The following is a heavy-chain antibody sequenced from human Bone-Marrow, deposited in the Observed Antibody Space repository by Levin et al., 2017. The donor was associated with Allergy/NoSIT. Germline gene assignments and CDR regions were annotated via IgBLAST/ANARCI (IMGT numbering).Heavy chain of an antibody. D-gene: IGHD2-2*01. Sequence: ASVKVSCKASGYTFSGHQMHWVRQAPGQGLEWMGIINPNSGTTTYAREFQGRVTMTRDTSTSTFYMELSSLRSEDSAIYYCTRDALSASYPAAFYFDHWGQGTQVTVSS. CDR1: GYTFSGHQ. CDR3: TRDALSASYPAAFYFDH. J-gene: IGHJ4*02. CDR2: INPNSGTT. V-gene: IGHV1-46*03.